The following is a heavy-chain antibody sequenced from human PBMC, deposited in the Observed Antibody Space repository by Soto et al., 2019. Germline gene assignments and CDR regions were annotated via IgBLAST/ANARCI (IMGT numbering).Heavy chain of an antibody. V-gene: IGHV3-11*06. CDR2: ISGTSVYI. Sequence: GGSLRLSCAASGFTFTDNYMNWVRQAPGKGLEWVSHISGTSVYIHYADSVKGRFTISRDNAKNSVYLQMDSLRVEDTAVYYCAREGALKPFSSWGQGALVTVSS. J-gene: IGHJ5*02. CDR3: AREGALKPFSS. CDR1: GFTFTDNY.